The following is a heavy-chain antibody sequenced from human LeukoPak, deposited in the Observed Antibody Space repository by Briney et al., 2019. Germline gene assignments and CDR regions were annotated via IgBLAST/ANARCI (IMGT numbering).Heavy chain of an antibody. CDR2: IYYSGST. Sequence: SETLSLTRTVSGGSISSSSYYWGWIRQPPGKGLEWIGSIYYSGSTYYNPSPKSRVTISVDTSKNQFSLKLSSVTAADTAVYYCARGGRWLQFGYWGQGTLVTVSS. V-gene: IGHV4-39*07. J-gene: IGHJ4*02. CDR3: ARGGRWLQFGY. D-gene: IGHD5-24*01. CDR1: GGSISSSSYY.